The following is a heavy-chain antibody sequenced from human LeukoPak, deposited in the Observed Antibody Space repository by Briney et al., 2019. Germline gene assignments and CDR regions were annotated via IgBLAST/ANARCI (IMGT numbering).Heavy chain of an antibody. J-gene: IGHJ4*02. CDR1: GGTFSSYA. Sequence: ASVKVSCKASGGTFSSYAISWVRQAPGQGLEWMGWINPNSGGTNYAQKFQGRVTMTRDTSISTAYMELSRLRSDDTAVYYCARVSYDYVWGSYRFHKPFDYWGQGTLVTVSS. CDR2: INPNSGGT. V-gene: IGHV1-2*02. D-gene: IGHD3-16*02. CDR3: ARVSYDYVWGSYRFHKPFDY.